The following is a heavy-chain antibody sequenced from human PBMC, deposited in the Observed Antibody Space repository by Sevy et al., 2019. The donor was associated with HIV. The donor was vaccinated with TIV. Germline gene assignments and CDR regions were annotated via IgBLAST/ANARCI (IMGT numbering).Heavy chain of an antibody. D-gene: IGHD6-13*01. CDR2: IYYSGST. CDR1: GGSISSSSYC. CDR3: ARGYSSSWSPYYYYYGMDV. J-gene: IGHJ6*02. V-gene: IGHV4-39*01. Sequence: SETLSLTCTVSGGSISSSSYCWGWIRQPPGKGLEWIGSIYYSGSTYYNPSLKSRVTISVDTSKNQFSLKLSSVTAADTAVYYCARGYSSSWSPYYYYYGMDVWGQGTTVTVSS.